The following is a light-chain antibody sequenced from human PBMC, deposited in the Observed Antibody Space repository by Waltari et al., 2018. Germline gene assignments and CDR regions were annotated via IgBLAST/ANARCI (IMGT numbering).Light chain of an antibody. Sequence: EIVMTQSPANLSVSPGESATLSCRASQSVSIKLAWYQQKPGQAPRLLISDASTRATVIPPRFSGSGSGTDFTLTISSLQSEDFAVYYCQHYHQWPPYTFGQGTKVE. V-gene: IGKV3-15*01. CDR1: QSVSIK. J-gene: IGKJ2*01. CDR2: DAS. CDR3: QHYHQWPPYT.